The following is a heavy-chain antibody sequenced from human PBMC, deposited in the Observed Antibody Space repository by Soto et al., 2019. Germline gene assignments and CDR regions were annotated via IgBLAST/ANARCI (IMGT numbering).Heavy chain of an antibody. V-gene: IGHV4-30-2*01. D-gene: IGHD3-10*01. CDR1: GGSISSGGYS. J-gene: IGHJ5*02. CDR3: ARENRGAGANSGFDP. Sequence: QLQLQESGSGLVKPSQTLSLTCAVSGGSISSGGYSWSWIRQPPGKGLEWIGYIYHSGSTYYNPSLKSRVTISVDRSKNQVSLKLSSVTAADTAVYYCARENRGAGANSGFDPWCQGTLVTVSS. CDR2: IYHSGST.